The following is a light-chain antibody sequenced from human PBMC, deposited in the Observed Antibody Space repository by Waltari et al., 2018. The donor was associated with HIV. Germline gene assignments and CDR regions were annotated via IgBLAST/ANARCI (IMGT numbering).Light chain of an antibody. CDR1: QSVSSN. V-gene: IGKV3-15*01. Sequence: EIVMTQSPATLSVSPGERATLSCRASQSVSSNLAWYQQKPGLAPRLLIYGASTRATGIPARFSGSGSGTEFTLTISSLQSEYFAVYYCQQYNNWPPLTFGGGTKVEIK. CDR3: QQYNNWPPLT. CDR2: GAS. J-gene: IGKJ4*01.